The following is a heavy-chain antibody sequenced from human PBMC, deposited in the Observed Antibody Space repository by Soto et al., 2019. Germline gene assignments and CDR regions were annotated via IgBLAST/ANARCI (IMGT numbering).Heavy chain of an antibody. J-gene: IGHJ6*02. CDR1: GFTFSDYY. CDR2: ISSRGSTI. CDR3: ARDQNMDGTYYYGMDV. D-gene: IGHD6-19*01. Sequence: QVQLVESGGGLVKPGGSLRLSCAASGFTFSDYYMSWIRQAPGKRLEWVSYISSRGSTIYYAASVTGRFTISRDNARNSLYLQMNSLSTADTAVYYCARDQNMDGTYYYGMDVWGQGTMVTVSS. V-gene: IGHV3-11*01.